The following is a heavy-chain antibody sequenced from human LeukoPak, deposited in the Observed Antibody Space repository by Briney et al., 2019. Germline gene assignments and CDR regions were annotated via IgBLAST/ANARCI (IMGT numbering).Heavy chain of an antibody. Sequence: GGSLRLSCAASGFTFSSYWMHWVRQAPGKGLVWVSRINSDGSSTSYADSVKGRFTISRDNAKNTLYLQMNSPRAEDTAVYYCARVSVAGIRFPPGYMDVWGKGTTVTISS. D-gene: IGHD6-19*01. V-gene: IGHV3-74*01. CDR1: GFTFSSYW. J-gene: IGHJ6*03. CDR2: INSDGSST. CDR3: ARVSVAGIRFPPGYMDV.